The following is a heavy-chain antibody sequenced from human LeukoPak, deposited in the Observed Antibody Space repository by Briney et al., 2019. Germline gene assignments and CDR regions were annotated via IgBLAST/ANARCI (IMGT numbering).Heavy chain of an antibody. CDR1: GFTFSSYA. V-gene: IGHV3-23*01. D-gene: IGHD3-3*01. J-gene: IGHJ4*02. Sequence: GGSLRLPCAASGFTFSSYAMSWVRQAPGKGLEWVSAISGSGGSTYYADSVKGRFTISRDNSKNTLYLQMNSLRAEDTAVYYCAKDGDFWSGYLVPTFFDYWGQGTLVTVSS. CDR2: ISGSGGST. CDR3: AKDGDFWSGYLVPTFFDY.